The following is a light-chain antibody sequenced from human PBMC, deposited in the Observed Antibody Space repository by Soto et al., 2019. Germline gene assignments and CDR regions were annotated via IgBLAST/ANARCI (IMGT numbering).Light chain of an antibody. V-gene: IGKV3-11*01. J-gene: IGKJ4*01. CDR3: QQRSNWPLT. CDR2: DAS. CDR1: QSVSRY. Sequence: EIVLTHSPATLSLSPGERATLSCRASQSVSRYLTWYQQKLGQAPRLLIYDASNRATGIPAKFSGSGSGTDFTLTISSLEPEDFAVYYCQQRSNWPLTFGGGTKVDIK.